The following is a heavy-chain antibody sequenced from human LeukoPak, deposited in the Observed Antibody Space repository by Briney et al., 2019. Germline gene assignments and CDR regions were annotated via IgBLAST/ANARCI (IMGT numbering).Heavy chain of an antibody. V-gene: IGHV3-30-3*01. Sequence: GGSLRLSCAASGFTFSSYAMHWVRQAPGKGLEWVAVISYDGSNKYYADSVKGRFTISRDNSKNTLYLQMNSLRAEDTAVYFCAQDRVPGTSPKLDYWGQGTLVTVSS. CDR1: GFTFSSYA. CDR3: AQDRVPGTSPKLDY. D-gene: IGHD1-7*01. J-gene: IGHJ4*02. CDR2: ISYDGSNK.